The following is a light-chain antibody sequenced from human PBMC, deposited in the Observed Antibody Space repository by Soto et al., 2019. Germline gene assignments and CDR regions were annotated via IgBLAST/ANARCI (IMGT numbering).Light chain of an antibody. V-gene: IGKV3D-20*01. J-gene: IGKJ4*01. CDR1: PSLNTNF. CDR2: DPS. CDR3: HHFACPPS. Sequence: IVLTQSPATLSLPPGERATLSFGARPSLNTNFIAWYQKTPRLAPRLLIFDPSFRAPGIPARFSGSGSGNAFSRNIGRLEPEDSAVYFCHHFACPPSFGGGTELEIK.